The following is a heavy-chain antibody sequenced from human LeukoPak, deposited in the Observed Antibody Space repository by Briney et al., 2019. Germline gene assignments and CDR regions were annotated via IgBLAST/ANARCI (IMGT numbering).Heavy chain of an antibody. V-gene: IGHV1-69*01. J-gene: IGHJ6*02. CDR3: VLTFAPRSYYGMDV. CDR1: GGTFSSYA. CDR2: IIPIFGTA. Sequence: ASVNVSCKASGGTFSSYAISWVRQAPGQGLEWMGGIIPIFGTANHAQKFQGRVTITADESTSTAYMELSSLRAEDTAVYYCVLTFAPRSYYGMDVWGQGTTVTVSS.